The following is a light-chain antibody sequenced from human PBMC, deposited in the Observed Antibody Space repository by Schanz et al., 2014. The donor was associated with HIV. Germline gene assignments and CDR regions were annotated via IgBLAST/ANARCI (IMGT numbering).Light chain of an antibody. CDR2: NTF. J-gene: IGLJ3*02. CDR1: SSNFRSNA. V-gene: IGLV1-44*01. CDR3: ATWDDSLDGWV. Sequence: QSVLTQPPSASGTPGQRVTISCSGSSSNFRSNAVNWYQQLPGTAPRLDIYNTFHRPSGVPDRFSGSQSGTSASLAISGLQSEDESDFFCATWDDSLDGWVFGGGTKLTVL.